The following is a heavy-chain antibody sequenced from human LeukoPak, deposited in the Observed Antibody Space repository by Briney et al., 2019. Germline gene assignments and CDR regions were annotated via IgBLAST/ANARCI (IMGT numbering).Heavy chain of an antibody. CDR3: ARGGTMVRGVRRNWFDP. J-gene: IGHJ5*02. Sequence: ASVKVSCKASVYTFTSYDINWVRQATGQGLEWMGWMNPNSGNTGYAQKFQGRVTMTRNTSISTAYMELSSLRSEDTAVYYCARGGTMVRGVRRNWFDPWGQGTLVTVSS. CDR2: MNPNSGNT. D-gene: IGHD3-10*01. V-gene: IGHV1-8*01. CDR1: VYTFTSYD.